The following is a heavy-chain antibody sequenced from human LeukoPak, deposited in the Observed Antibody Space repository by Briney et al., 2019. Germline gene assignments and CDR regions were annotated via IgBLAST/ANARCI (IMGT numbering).Heavy chain of an antibody. Sequence: SETLSLTCTVSGGSISSYYWSWIRQPAGKGLEWIGRIYTSGSTNYNPSLKSRVTMSVDTSKNQFSLKLSSVTAADTSVYYCARVGSSGYHEAFYFRGQGTLVTVSS. CDR1: GGSISSYY. J-gene: IGHJ4*02. CDR2: IYTSGST. CDR3: ARVGSSGYHEAFYF. D-gene: IGHD3-22*01. V-gene: IGHV4-4*07.